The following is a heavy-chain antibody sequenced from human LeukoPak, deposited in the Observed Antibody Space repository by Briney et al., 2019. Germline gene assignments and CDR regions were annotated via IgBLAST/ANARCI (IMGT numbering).Heavy chain of an antibody. V-gene: IGHV1-2*02. CDR2: ISAYNGDT. CDR3: ARDQMFTNTRFGSSYYYYYMDV. Sequence: GASVKVSCKASGYSFTAYYIHWVRQAPGQGLEWMGWISAYNGDTHYAQNFQDRVTLTRDTSINTAYMELSRLRSDDTAVYFCARDQMFTNTRFGSSYYYYYMDVWGKGTTVTVSS. CDR1: GYSFTAYY. D-gene: IGHD3-10*01. J-gene: IGHJ6*03.